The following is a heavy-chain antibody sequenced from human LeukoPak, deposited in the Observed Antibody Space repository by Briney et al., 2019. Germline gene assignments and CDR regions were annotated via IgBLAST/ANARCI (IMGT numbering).Heavy chain of an antibody. CDR1: GFTVSSNY. V-gene: IGHV3-53*01. CDR3: ASSHYVWGSYRYGGAYFDY. D-gene: IGHD3-16*02. Sequence: GGSLRLSCAASGFTVSSNYMSWVRQAPGKGLEWVSVIYSGGSTYYADSVKGRFTISRDNSKNTLYLQMNSLRAEDTAVYYCASSHYVWGSYRYGGAYFDYWGQGTLVTVSS. J-gene: IGHJ4*02. CDR2: IYSGGST.